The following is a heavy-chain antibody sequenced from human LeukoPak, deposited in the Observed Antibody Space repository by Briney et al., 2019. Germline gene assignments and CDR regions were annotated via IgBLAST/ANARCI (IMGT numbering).Heavy chain of an antibody. CDR3: AKGSAGGRPYYFDY. V-gene: IGHV3-23*05. CDR1: GFTFSSYA. CDR2: IDSSGSYT. Sequence: GGPLRLSCAVSGFTFSSYAMSWVRQAPGKGLEWVSAIDSSGSYTWYDDSVKGRFTISRDNSKNTLYLQMNSLRAKDTAVYYCAKGSAGGRPYYFDYWGQGTLVPVSS. J-gene: IGHJ4*02. D-gene: IGHD6-13*01.